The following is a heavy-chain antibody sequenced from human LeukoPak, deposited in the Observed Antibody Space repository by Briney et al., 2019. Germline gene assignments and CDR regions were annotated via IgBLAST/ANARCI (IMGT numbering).Heavy chain of an antibody. CDR3: ARRPPREYYGSGSLNQYNWFDP. D-gene: IGHD3-10*01. J-gene: IGHJ5*02. CDR2: IYWDDDK. CDR1: GFSLSTSGVG. Sequence: SGPTLVKPTQTLTLTCTFSGFSLSTSGVGVGWIRQPPGKALEWLALIYWDDDKRYSPSLKSRLTITKDTSKNQVVLTMTNMDPVDTATYYCARRPPREYYGSGSLNQYNWFDPWGQGTLVTVSS. V-gene: IGHV2-5*02.